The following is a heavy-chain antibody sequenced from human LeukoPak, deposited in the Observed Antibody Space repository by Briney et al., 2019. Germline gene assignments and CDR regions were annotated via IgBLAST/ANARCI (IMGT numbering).Heavy chain of an antibody. CDR2: IYTSGST. V-gene: IGHV4-4*07. Sequence: SETLSLTCTVSGGSISSYYWSRIRQPAGKGLEWIGRIYTSGSTNYNPSLKSRVTMSVDTSKNQFSLKLSSVTAADTAVYYCAREGTLSGAFDIWGQGTMVTVSS. CDR1: GGSISSYY. D-gene: IGHD1-1*01. J-gene: IGHJ3*02. CDR3: AREGTLSGAFDI.